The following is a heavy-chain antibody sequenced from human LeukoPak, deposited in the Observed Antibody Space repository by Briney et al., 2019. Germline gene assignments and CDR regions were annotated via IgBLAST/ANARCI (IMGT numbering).Heavy chain of an antibody. CDR3: ASFSGSPDAFDI. V-gene: IGHV4-34*01. D-gene: IGHD6-13*01. Sequence: SETLSLTCAVYGGSFSGYYWSWIRQPPGKGLEWIGEINHSGSTNYNPSLKSRVTISVDTSKNQFSLQLNSVTPEDTAVYYCASFSGSPDAFDIWGQGTMVTVSS. CDR1: GGSFSGYY. J-gene: IGHJ3*02. CDR2: INHSGST.